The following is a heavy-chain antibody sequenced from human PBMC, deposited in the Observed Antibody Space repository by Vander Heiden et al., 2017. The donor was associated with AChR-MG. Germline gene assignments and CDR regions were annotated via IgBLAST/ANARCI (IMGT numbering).Heavy chain of an antibody. D-gene: IGHD3-10*01. CDR2: IIPIFGTA. V-gene: IGHV1-69*01. CDR1: GGTFSSYA. CDR3: ASVMVQGVINPRGYYYYMDV. J-gene: IGHJ6*03. Sequence: QVQLVQSGAEVKKPGSSVKVSCKASGGTFSSYAISWVRQAPGQGLEWMGGIIPIFGTANYAQKFQGRVTITADESTSTAYMELSSLRSEDTAVYYCASVMVQGVINPRGYYYYMDVWGKGTTVTVSS.